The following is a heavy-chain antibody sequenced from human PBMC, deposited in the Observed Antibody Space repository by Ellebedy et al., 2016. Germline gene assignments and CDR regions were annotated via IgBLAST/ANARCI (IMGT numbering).Heavy chain of an antibody. V-gene: IGHV6-1*01. CDR2: TYYRSKWYF. J-gene: IGHJ4*02. CDR3: ARDLHGNYYFDS. CDR1: GDSVSSNSAI. Sequence: SQTLSLTXAISGDSVSSNSAIWNWIRQSPSRGLEWLGRTYYRSKWYFDYGVSVKSRITINTDTSKNQLSLQLNSVTPEDTAVYYCARDLHGNYYFDSWGQGTLVTVSS. D-gene: IGHD4-23*01.